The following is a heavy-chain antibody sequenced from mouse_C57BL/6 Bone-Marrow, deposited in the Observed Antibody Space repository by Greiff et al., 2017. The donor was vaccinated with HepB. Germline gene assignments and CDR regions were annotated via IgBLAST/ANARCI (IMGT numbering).Heavy chain of an antibody. V-gene: IGHV1-81*01. CDR2: IYPRSGNT. J-gene: IGHJ4*01. CDR1: GYTFTSYG. Sequence: VMLVESGAELARPGASVKLSCKASGYTFTSYGISWVKQRTGQGLEWIGEIYPRSGNTYYNEKFKGKATLTADKSSSTAYMELRSLTSEDSAVYLAVVATDYAMDYWGQGTSVTVSS. CDR3: VVATDYAMDY. D-gene: IGHD1-1*01.